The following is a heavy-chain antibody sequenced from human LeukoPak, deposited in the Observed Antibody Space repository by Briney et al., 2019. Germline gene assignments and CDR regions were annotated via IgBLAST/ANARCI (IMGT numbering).Heavy chain of an antibody. J-gene: IGHJ4*02. CDR3: AGPSSGWYCLDY. CDR2: ISAYNGNT. Sequence: ASVKVSCKASGYTFTSYGISWVRLAPGQGLEWMGWISAYNGNTNYAQKLQGRVTMTTDTSTSTAYMELRSLRSDDTAVYYCAGPSSGWYCLDYWGQGTLVTVSS. D-gene: IGHD6-19*01. CDR1: GYTFTSYG. V-gene: IGHV1-18*01.